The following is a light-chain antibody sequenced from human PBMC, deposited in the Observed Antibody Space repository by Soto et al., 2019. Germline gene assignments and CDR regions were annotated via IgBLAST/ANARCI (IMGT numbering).Light chain of an antibody. CDR1: QSVYSSY. V-gene: IGKV3-20*01. Sequence: EIVLTQSPGTLSLSPGERATVFCRASQSVYSSYLAWFQQKPGQAPRLLIYGASRRATGIPDRFSGSGSGTDFTLTITRLEPEDFAVYYCHQYDSSSWTFGQGTNVEI. CDR3: HQYDSSSWT. J-gene: IGKJ1*01. CDR2: GAS.